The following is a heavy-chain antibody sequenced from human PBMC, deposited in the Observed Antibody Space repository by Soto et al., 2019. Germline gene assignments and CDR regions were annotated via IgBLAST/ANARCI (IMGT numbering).Heavy chain of an antibody. CDR1: GFTFRNNV. J-gene: IGHJ4*02. CDR3: AKNGLDNSPSAIDS. Sequence: GSSLRISCAASGFTFRNNVLSWVRQAPGKGLDWVSGITGSGRDTYYADSVKGRFTISRDNSKNMVFLQMNSLRAEDTALYYCAKNGLDNSPSAIDSWGPGTLVTVSS. D-gene: IGHD2-8*01. V-gene: IGHV3-23*01. CDR2: ITGSGRDT.